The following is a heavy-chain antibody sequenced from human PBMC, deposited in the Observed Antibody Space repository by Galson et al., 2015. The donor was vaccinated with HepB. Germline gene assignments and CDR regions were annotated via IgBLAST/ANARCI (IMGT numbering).Heavy chain of an antibody. V-gene: IGHV1-46*01. CDR3: ARGGRLQQLVLPTPVPDY. CDR2: INPSGGST. Sequence: SVKVSCKASGYTFTSYYMHWVRQAPGQGLEWMGIINPSGGSTSYAQKFQGRVTMTRDTSTSTVYMELSSLRSEDTAVYYCARGGRLQQLVLPTPVPDYWGQGTLATVSS. J-gene: IGHJ4*02. D-gene: IGHD6-13*01. CDR1: GYTFTSYY.